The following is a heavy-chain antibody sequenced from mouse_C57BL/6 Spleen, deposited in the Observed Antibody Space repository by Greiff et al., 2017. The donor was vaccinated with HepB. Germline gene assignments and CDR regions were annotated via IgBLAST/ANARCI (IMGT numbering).Heavy chain of an antibody. V-gene: IGHV1-64*01. Sequence: VQLQQPGAELVKPGASVKLSCKASGYTFTSYWMHWVKQRPGQGLEWIGMIHPNSGSTNYNEKFKSTATLTVDKSSRTAYMQLSSLTSEDSAVYYCAREGSSGPYYFDYWGQGTTLTVSS. CDR2: IHPNSGST. CDR3: AREGSSGPYYFDY. J-gene: IGHJ2*01. D-gene: IGHD3-2*02. CDR1: GYTFTSYW.